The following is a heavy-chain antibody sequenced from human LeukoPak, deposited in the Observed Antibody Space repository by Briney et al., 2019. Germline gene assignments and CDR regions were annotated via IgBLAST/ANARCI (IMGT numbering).Heavy chain of an antibody. CDR3: ARDRSGRYSIDY. V-gene: IGHV3-7*01. Sequence: GGSLRLSCAASGFTFSSYWMSWVRQAPGKGLEWVANIKQDGSAKYYVDSVKGRFTVSRDNSKNTLYLQMNSLRPEDTAVYYCARDRSGRYSIDYWGQGTLVTVSS. D-gene: IGHD1-26*01. CDR1: GFTFSSYW. CDR2: IKQDGSAK. J-gene: IGHJ4*02.